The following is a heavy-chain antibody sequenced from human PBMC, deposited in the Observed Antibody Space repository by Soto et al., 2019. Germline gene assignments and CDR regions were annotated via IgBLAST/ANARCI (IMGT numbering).Heavy chain of an antibody. J-gene: IGHJ6*03. CDR1: GGSFSGYY. CDR2: INHSGST. D-gene: IGHD3-3*01. V-gene: IGHV4-34*01. CDR3: ARTIFGVVIPNYYYYYMDV. Sequence: SETLSLTCAVYGGSFSGYYWSWIRQPPGKGLEWIGEINHSGSTNYNPSLKSRVTISVDTSKNQFSLKLSSVTAADTAVYYCARTIFGVVIPNYYYYYMDVWGKGTTVTVSS.